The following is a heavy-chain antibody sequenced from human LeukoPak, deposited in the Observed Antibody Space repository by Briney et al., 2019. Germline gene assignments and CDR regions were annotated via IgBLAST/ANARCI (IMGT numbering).Heavy chain of an antibody. D-gene: IGHD5-12*01. V-gene: IGHV4-34*01. CDR3: AVAYYYYNLDV. Sequence: SETLSLTCAVYGGSFGDYYWSWIRQPPGKGLEWIGEINHSGSTNYNPSLKSRITISVDTSKNHFSLRLSSVTAADTAVYYCAVAYYYYNLDVWGQGTTVTVSS. CDR1: GGSFGDYY. J-gene: IGHJ6*02. CDR2: INHSGST.